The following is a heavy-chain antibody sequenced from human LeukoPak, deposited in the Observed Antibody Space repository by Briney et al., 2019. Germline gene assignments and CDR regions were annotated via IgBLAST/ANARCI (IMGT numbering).Heavy chain of an antibody. D-gene: IGHD3-3*01. V-gene: IGHV4-59*08. Sequence: SETLSLTCTVSGGSISSYYWSWIRQPPGKGLEWIGYIYYSGSTNYNPSLKSRVTISVDTSKNQFSLKLSSVTAADTAVYYCARLFWPERFLEWLGQVGCFDYWGQGTLVTVSS. CDR2: IYYSGST. CDR3: ARLFWPERFLEWLGQVGCFDY. J-gene: IGHJ4*02. CDR1: GGSISSYY.